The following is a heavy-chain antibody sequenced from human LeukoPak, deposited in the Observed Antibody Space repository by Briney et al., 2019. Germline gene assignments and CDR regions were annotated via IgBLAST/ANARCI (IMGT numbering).Heavy chain of an antibody. CDR2: INPNSGGT. CDR1: GYTFSGYY. Sequence: ASVKVSCKASGYTFSGYYMHWVRQAPGQGLEWMGWINPNSGGTNYAQKFQGRVTMTRDTSISTAYMELSRLKSDDTALYYCARGAAAALLPYYYYFMVVWGKGTTVTVSS. D-gene: IGHD6-13*01. CDR3: ARGAAAALLPYYYYFMVV. V-gene: IGHV1-2*02. J-gene: IGHJ6*03.